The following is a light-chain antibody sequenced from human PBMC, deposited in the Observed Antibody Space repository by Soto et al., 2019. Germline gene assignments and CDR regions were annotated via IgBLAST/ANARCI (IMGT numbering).Light chain of an antibody. J-gene: IGKJ4*01. Sequence: DIQMTQSPSTLSASVGDRVTITCRASQSISTWLAWYQQKPGNAPKLLIYKAFSLEGGVPSRFGGSGSGTLFNITISSLHPDDFATYYCQQYNTYPLTFGGGTTVDIK. CDR3: QQYNTYPLT. CDR1: QSISTW. V-gene: IGKV1-5*03. CDR2: KAF.